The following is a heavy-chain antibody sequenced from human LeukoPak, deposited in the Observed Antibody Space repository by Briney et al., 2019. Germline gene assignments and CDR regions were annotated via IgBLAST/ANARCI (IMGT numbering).Heavy chain of an antibody. CDR2: ISTYNGTT. CDR3: ARGSYFDY. J-gene: IGHJ4*02. Sequence: ASVKVSCKASGYSFTSYGFNLVRQAPGQGLEWMGWISTYNGTTNYAQKLQGRVTMTTDTSTSTAYMELRSLRSDDTALYYCARGSYFDYWGQGTLVTVSS. V-gene: IGHV1-18*01. CDR1: GYSFTSYG.